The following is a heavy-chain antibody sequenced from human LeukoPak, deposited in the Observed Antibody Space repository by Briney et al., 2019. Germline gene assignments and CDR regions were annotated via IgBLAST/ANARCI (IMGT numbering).Heavy chain of an antibody. CDR1: GGSISSGSYY. V-gene: IGHV4-61*02. CDR3: AREKTTVTTDSGGWFDP. CDR2: IYTSGST. J-gene: IGHJ5*02. D-gene: IGHD4-17*01. Sequence: ASQTLSLTCTVSGGSISSGSYYWSWIRQPAGTGLEWIGRIYTSGSTNYNPSLKSRVTISVDTSKNQFSLKLSSVTAADTAVYYCAREKTTVTTDSGGWFDPWGQGTLVTVSS.